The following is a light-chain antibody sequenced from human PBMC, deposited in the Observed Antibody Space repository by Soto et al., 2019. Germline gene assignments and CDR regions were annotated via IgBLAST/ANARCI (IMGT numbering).Light chain of an antibody. Sequence: DIQMPQSPSSLSASVGDRVTITCRASQNISNSLNLYQQKPGKAPKLLIYAASSLQGDVPSRFSSSGSGTDFTLTITSLQPDDFATYYCQQSYSTPLTFGPGTKVYSK. J-gene: IGKJ3*01. V-gene: IGKV1-39*01. CDR2: AAS. CDR1: QNISNS. CDR3: QQSYSTPLT.